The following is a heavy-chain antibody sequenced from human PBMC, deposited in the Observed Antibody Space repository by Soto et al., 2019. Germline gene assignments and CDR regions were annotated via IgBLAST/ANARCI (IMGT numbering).Heavy chain of an antibody. CDR1: GFTFSSYA. V-gene: IGHV3-23*01. CDR2: ISGSGGST. J-gene: IGHJ4*02. CDR3: AKAQGLTLYSSSYYFDY. Sequence: GGSLRLSCAASGFTFSSYAMSWVRQAPGKGLEWVSAISGSGGSTYYADSVKGRFTISRDNSKNTLYLQMNSLRAEDTAVYYWAKAQGLTLYSSSYYFDYWGQGTLVTVSS. D-gene: IGHD6-6*01.